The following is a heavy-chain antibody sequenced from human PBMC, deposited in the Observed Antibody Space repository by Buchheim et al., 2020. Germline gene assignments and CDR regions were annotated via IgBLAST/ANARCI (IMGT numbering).Heavy chain of an antibody. D-gene: IGHD3-9*01. CDR2: INHSGST. V-gene: IGHV4-34*01. CDR3: ARGKRYFDWLLFDY. J-gene: IGHJ4*02. Sequence: QVQLQQWGAGLLKPSETLSLTCAAYGGSFSGYYWSWIRQPPGKGLEWIGEINHSGSTNYNPSLKSRVTISVDTSKNQFSLKLSSVTAADTAVYYCARGKRYFDWLLFDYWGQGTL. CDR1: GGSFSGYY.